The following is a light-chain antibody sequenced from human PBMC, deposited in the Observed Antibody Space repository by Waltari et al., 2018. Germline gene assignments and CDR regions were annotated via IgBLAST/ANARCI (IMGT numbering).Light chain of an antibody. J-gene: IGKJ4*01. CDR2: DAS. Sequence: DIQMTQSPSSLSASVGDRVTITCRASESISTYLNWYQQKPGKAPNLLIFDASTLHPGVPSSFSGRGFRTEFTLTISNLQPEDFATYFCQQSYNTPLTFGGGTKVDIK. CDR1: ESISTY. V-gene: IGKV1-39*01. CDR3: QQSYNTPLT.